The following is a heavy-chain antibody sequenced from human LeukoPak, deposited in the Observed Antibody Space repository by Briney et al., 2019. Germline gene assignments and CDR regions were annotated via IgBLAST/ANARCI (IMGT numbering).Heavy chain of an antibody. V-gene: IGHV3-7*01. CDR3: ARDHRYAEDAFDI. D-gene: IGHD5-12*01. Sequence: PGGSLRLSCAASGFTFSSYWMSWVRQAPGKGLEWVANIKQDGSEKYYVDSVKGRFTISRDNAKNSLYLQMNSLRAEDTAVYYCARDHRYAEDAFDIWGQGTMVTVSS. CDR1: GFTFSSYW. CDR2: IKQDGSEK. J-gene: IGHJ3*02.